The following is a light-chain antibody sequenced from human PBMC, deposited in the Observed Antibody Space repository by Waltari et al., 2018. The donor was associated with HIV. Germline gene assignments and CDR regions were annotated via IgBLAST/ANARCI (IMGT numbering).Light chain of an antibody. CDR1: KLGDKN. V-gene: IGLV3-1*01. Sequence: SYELTQPPSVSVSPGQTANIICSGNKLGDKNVCWYQQKPGQSPVLIIYQDNRRPSRIPERFSGSNSVNTATLIISGTQAMDEADYYCQAWDSNTVVFGGGTKLTVL. CDR2: QDN. J-gene: IGLJ2*01. CDR3: QAWDSNTVV.